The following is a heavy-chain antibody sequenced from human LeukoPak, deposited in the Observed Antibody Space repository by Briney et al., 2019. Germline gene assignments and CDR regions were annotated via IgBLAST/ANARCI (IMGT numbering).Heavy chain of an antibody. J-gene: IGHJ5*02. V-gene: IGHV4-59*07. CDR2: IYYSGST. CDR1: GGSICSIF. CDR3: ATRVIAGSRWFDP. Sequence: SDTLSHTCTLSGGSICSIFWRWIRQPPERGLEWIGYIYYSGSTNYNPSLESRVSISVDTSTNQFSMKLSSVTAADTAVYYCATRVIAGSRWFDPWGQGTLVTVSS. D-gene: IGHD6-13*01.